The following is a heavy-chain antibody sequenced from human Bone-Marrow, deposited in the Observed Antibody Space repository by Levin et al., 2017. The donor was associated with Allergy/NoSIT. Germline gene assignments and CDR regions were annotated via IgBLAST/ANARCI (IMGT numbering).Heavy chain of an antibody. CDR3: ARGGVFFGYDFWSGYPPFDY. V-gene: IGHV4-59*01. Sequence: PSQTLSLTCTVSGGSIRSYYWSWIRQPPGKGLEWIGYIYYSGSTNYNPSLKSRVTISVDTSKNQFSLKLSSVTAADTAVYYCARGGVFFGYDFWSGYPPFDYWGQGTLVTVSS. CDR1: GGSIRSYY. CDR2: IYYSGST. D-gene: IGHD3-3*01. J-gene: IGHJ4*02.